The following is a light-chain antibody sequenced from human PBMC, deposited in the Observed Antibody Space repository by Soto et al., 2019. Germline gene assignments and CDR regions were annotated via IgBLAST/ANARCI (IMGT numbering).Light chain of an antibody. CDR1: SSNIGNNY. CDR3: GTWAFSLSVWV. J-gene: IGLJ3*02. V-gene: IGLV1-51*01. Sequence: QSVLTQPPSVSAAPGQKVTISCSGSSSNIGNNYVSWYQQLPGTAPKLLIYDNNNRPSGIPDRFSGSKSGTSATLGITGLQTGDEADYYCGTWAFSLSVWVFGGGTKLTVL. CDR2: DNN.